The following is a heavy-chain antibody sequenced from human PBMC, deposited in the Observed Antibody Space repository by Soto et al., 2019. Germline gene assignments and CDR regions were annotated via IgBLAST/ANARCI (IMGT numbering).Heavy chain of an antibody. D-gene: IGHD3-9*01. J-gene: IGHJ3*01. CDR3: ASLNFDILTGYYAFDL. CDR1: GGSISGYY. Sequence: TLSLTCTVSGGSISGYYWSWVRQSPEKGLEYIGYISYSGSTNYNPSLKSRVTTSLDTSKNQFSLKLSSVTAADTAIYYRASLNFDILTGYYAFDLWGQGTMVTVSS. V-gene: IGHV4-59*08. CDR2: ISYSGST.